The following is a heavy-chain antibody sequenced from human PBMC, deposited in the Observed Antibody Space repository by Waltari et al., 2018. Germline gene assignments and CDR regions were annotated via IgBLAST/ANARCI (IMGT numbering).Heavy chain of an antibody. D-gene: IGHD3-10*01. Sequence: VQLVESGGGLVQPGGSLRLSCAASGFTFSSYEMNWVRQAPGKGLEWIGSIYHSGSTYYNPSLKSRVTISVDTSKNQFSLKVISVTAADTAVYYCARDRGDTRTHNWFDPWGQGTLVTVSS. J-gene: IGHJ5*02. CDR1: GFTFSSYE. CDR3: ARDRGDTRTHNWFDP. CDR2: IYHSGST. V-gene: IGHV4-38-2*02.